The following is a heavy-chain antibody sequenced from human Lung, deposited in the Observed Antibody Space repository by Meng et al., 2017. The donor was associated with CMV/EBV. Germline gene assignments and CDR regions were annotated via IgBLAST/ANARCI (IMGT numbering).Heavy chain of an antibody. D-gene: IGHD2-15*01. J-gene: IGHJ5*02. Sequence: ASXXVSXKASRYTFTGYYIHWVRQAPGQGLEWMGWINPNSGGTNYAQKFQGRFTMTRDTSISTAYMELRRLRSDDTAVYYCARDWYYCSATSMLCWIDPWXQGTLVTVSS. CDR2: INPNSGGT. CDR3: ARDWYYCSATSMLCWIDP. CDR1: RYTFTGYY. V-gene: IGHV1-2*02.